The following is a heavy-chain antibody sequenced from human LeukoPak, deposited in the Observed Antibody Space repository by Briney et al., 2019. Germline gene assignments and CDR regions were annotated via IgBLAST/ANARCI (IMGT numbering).Heavy chain of an antibody. V-gene: IGHV3-23*01. Sequence: PGGSLRLSCAASEVTFSSYAMSWVRQAPGKGLEWVAGIRDSGETTYYADSVKGRFTISRENSKKTLHLLMHSLRVEDTAVYYCARTPLPIAVSAAYNWFDPWGQGALVTVSS. J-gene: IGHJ5*02. D-gene: IGHD6-19*01. CDR2: IRDSGETT. CDR1: EVTFSSYA. CDR3: ARTPLPIAVSAAYNWFDP.